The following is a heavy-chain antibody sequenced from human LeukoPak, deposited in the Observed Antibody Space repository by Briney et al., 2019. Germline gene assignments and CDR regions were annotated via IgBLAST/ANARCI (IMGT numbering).Heavy chain of an antibody. CDR1: GYTLTELS. CDR2: FDPEDGET. V-gene: IGHV1-24*01. Sequence: ASVKVSRKVSGYTLTELSMHWVRQAPGKGLEWMGGFDPEDGETIYAQKFQGRVTMTEDTSTDTAYMELSSLRSEDTAVYYCATVPGGAVTTMEWFDPWGQGTLVTVSS. J-gene: IGHJ5*02. CDR3: ATVPGGAVTTMEWFDP. D-gene: IGHD4-17*01.